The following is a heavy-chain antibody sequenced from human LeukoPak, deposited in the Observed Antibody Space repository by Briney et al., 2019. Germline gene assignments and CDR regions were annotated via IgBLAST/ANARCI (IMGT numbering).Heavy chain of an antibody. V-gene: IGHV3-23*01. CDR3: AKDLNGGKPYYFDY. Sequence: PGGSLRLSCSASGFTFSISAMSWVRQAPGKGLEWVSAISGSGGSTDYADSVKGRFTISRDNSKNTLYLQMNSLRAEDTAVYYCAKDLNGGKPYYFDYWGQGTLVTVSS. D-gene: IGHD4-23*01. J-gene: IGHJ4*02. CDR1: GFTFSISA. CDR2: ISGSGGST.